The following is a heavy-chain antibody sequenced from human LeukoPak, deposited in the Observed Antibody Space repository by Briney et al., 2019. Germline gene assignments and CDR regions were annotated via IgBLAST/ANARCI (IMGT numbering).Heavy chain of an antibody. CDR1: GFTFSSYD. D-gene: IGHD2-15*01. CDR2: ISGSCDNT. CDR3: ANGHCSGGSCYPQYDS. Sequence: PGGSLRLSCAASGFTFSSYDMTWVRQAPGKGLEWVSGISGSCDNTYDADSVKGRFTISRDNSKNTLYLQMNSLRAENTAGYYCANGHCSGGSCYPQYDSWGQGTLVTVSS. V-gene: IGHV3-23*01. J-gene: IGHJ4*02.